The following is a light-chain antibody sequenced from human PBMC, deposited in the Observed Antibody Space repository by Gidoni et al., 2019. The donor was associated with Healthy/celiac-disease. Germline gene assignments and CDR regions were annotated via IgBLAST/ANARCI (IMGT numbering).Light chain of an antibody. CDR3: QQYDNLPLT. J-gene: IGKJ1*01. CDR1: KDISNY. CDR2: DAS. Sequence: DIQMTQSPSSLSASVGDRVTITCQASKDISNYLIWYQQKTGKAPKLLIYDASNLETGVPSRFSGSGSGTDFTFTISSLQPEDIATYYCQQYDNLPLTFXXXTKVEIK. V-gene: IGKV1-33*01.